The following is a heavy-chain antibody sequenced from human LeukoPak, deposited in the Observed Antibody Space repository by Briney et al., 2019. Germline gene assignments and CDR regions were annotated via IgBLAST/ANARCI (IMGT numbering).Heavy chain of an antibody. CDR3: ARGTIGSYSSVHD. D-gene: IGHD1-26*01. J-gene: IGHJ1*01. Sequence: ASVKVSCKASGYSFIGYYMHWVRQAPGQGLEWVGWINPKSGGTNSAQRLQGRVSMTTDTSSATAYMELSRLTSDDTAVNFCARGTIGSYSSVHDWGQGTLITVSS. CDR1: GYSFIGYY. V-gene: IGHV1-2*02. CDR2: INPKSGGT.